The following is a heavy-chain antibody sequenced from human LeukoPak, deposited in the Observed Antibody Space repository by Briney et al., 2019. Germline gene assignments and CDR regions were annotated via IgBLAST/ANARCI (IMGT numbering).Heavy chain of an antibody. CDR2: IHYSGST. Sequence: PSETLSLTCAVSGGSISNYYWSWIRQPPGKGLELLGYIHYSGSTWYNPSLKSRVTISVDTSKNQFSLKLSSVTAADTAVYYCARIRRGSSLDYWGQGTLVTVSS. J-gene: IGHJ4*02. CDR3: ARIRRGSSLDY. D-gene: IGHD6-13*01. CDR1: GGSISNYY. V-gene: IGHV4-59*01.